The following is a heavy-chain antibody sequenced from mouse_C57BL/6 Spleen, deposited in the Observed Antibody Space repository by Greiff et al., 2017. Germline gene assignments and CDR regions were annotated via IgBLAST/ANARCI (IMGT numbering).Heavy chain of an antibody. D-gene: IGHD2-3*01. CDR1: GFSLTSYG. CDR3: ASDDDGYLFAY. CDR2: IWGVGST. J-gene: IGHJ3*01. Sequence: QVQLKESGPGLVAPSQSLSITCTVSGFSLTSYGVDWVRQSPGKGLEWLGVIWGVGSTNYNSALKSRLSISKDNSKSQVFLKMNNLQTDDTAMYYCASDDDGYLFAYWGQGTLVTVSA. V-gene: IGHV2-6*01.